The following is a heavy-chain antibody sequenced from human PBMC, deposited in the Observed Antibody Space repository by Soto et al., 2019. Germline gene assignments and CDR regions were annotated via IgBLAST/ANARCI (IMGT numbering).Heavy chain of an antibody. CDR2: ISSNGGST. CDR1: VFTFISYA. D-gene: IGHD2-15*01. J-gene: IGHJ4*02. V-gene: IGHV3-64D*06. Sequence: GGSLRLSCSSSVFTFISYAMHWVRQAPGKGLEYVSAISSNGGSTYYADSVKGRFTISRDNSKNTLYLQMSSLRAEDTAVYYCVKGRTYCSGGSCGRYFDYWGQGTLVTVSS. CDR3: VKGRTYCSGGSCGRYFDY.